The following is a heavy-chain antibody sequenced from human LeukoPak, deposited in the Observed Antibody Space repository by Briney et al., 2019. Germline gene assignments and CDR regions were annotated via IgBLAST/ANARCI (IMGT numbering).Heavy chain of an antibody. V-gene: IGHV1-2*06. CDR2: INPNSGGT. CDR3: ARDGCSSTSCYQFP. CDR1: GYTFTGYY. J-gene: IGHJ5*02. D-gene: IGHD2-2*01. Sequence: GASVKVSCKASGYTFTGYYMHWARQAPGQGLEWMGRINPNSGGTNYAQKFQGRVTMTRDTSISTAYMELSRLRSDDTAVYYCARDGCSSTSCYQFPWGQGTLVTVSS.